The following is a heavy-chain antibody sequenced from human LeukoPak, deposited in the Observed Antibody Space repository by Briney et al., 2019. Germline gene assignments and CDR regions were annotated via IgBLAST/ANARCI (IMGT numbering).Heavy chain of an antibody. D-gene: IGHD6-6*01. Sequence: ASVKVSCKTSGFSYPSYGISWVRQAPGQGLEWMGWISGYNGNTNYEQKVRGRVTMTTDTSTSTAYMELRSLRSDDTAVYYCAREVGDRPFDYWGQGTLVTVSS. CDR1: GFSYPSYG. V-gene: IGHV1-18*01. J-gene: IGHJ4*02. CDR2: ISGYNGNT. CDR3: AREVGDRPFDY.